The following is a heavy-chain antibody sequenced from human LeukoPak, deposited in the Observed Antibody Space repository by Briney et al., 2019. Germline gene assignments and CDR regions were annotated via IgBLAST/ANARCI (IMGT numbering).Heavy chain of an antibody. CDR3: ARDPGIAVAGNYFDY. CDR1: GFTFSSYG. V-gene: IGHV3-30*02. J-gene: IGHJ4*03. Sequence: GGSLRLSCAASGFTFSSYGMHWVRQAPGKGLEWVAFIRYDGSNKYYADSVKGRFTISRDNSKNTLYLQMNSLRAEDTAVYYCARDPGIAVAGNYFDYWGQGTMVTVSS. CDR2: IRYDGSNK. D-gene: IGHD6-19*01.